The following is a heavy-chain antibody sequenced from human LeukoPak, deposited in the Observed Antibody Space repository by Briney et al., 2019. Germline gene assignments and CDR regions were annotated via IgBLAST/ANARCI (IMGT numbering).Heavy chain of an antibody. D-gene: IGHD6-19*01. CDR1: GFTISSYA. CDR3: AKERIAGAGLLTFGY. V-gene: IGHV3-23*01. J-gene: IGHJ4*02. Sequence: GGSLRVSCAASGFTISSYARSRVRQAPGKGLEWVSAISGSGGSTYYADSVKGRFTISRDNSKNTLYLQMNSLRAEDTTVYYWAKERIAGAGLLTFGYWGQGTLVTVSS. CDR2: ISGSGGST.